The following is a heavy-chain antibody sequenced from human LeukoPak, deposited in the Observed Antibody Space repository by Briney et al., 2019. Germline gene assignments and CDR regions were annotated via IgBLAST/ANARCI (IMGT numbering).Heavy chain of an antibody. V-gene: IGHV4-38-2*02. CDR3: ARDPSSSWYLDP. CDR2: IYHSGAT. Sequence: PSETLSLTCTVSGHYISSAHYWGWIRQPPGKGLEWIGSIYHSGATYYNPSLKSRVTISVDTSKNQFSLQLNSVTPEDTAVYYCARDPSSSWYLDPWGQGSLVTVSS. CDR1: GHYISSAHY. J-gene: IGHJ5*02. D-gene: IGHD6-13*01.